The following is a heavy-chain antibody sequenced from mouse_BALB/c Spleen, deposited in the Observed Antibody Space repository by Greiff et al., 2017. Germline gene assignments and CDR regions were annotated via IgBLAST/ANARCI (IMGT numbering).Heavy chain of an antibody. D-gene: IGHD2-3*01. CDR1: GYTFTDYN. CDR2: IYPYNGGT. CDR3: ASDGYPAWFAY. Sequence: EVQRVESGPELVKPGASVKISCKASGYTFTDYNMHWVKQSHGKSLEWIGYIYPYNGGTGYNQKFKSKATLTVDNSSSTAYMELRSLTSEDSAVYYCASDGYPAWFAYWGQGTLVTVSA. J-gene: IGHJ3*01. V-gene: IGHV1S29*02.